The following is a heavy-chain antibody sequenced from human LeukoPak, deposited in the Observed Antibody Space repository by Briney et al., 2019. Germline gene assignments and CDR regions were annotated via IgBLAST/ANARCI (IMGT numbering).Heavy chain of an antibody. V-gene: IGHV3-23*01. D-gene: IGHD3-22*01. CDR1: GFTFSSYA. CDR3: AKDPSYYDSSGSLYYFDY. J-gene: IGHJ4*02. Sequence: GGSLRLSCAASGFTFSSYAMSWVRQAPGKGLEWVSAISGSGGSTYYADSVKGRFTISRDNSKSTLYLQMNSLRAEDTAVYYCAKDPSYYDSSGSLYYFDYWGQGTLVTVSS. CDR2: ISGSGGST.